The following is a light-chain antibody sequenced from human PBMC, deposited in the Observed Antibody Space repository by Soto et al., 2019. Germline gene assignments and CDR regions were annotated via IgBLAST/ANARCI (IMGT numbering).Light chain of an antibody. CDR1: SSDVGGYNY. CDR2: EVS. Sequence: QSALTQPASVSGSPGQSITISCTGTSSDVGGYNYVSWYQQHPGKAPKLMIYEVSNRPSGVSNRFSGSKSGNTASLTISGLQAEDEADYYCSSYTYSGTLWVFGGGTKLTVL. J-gene: IGLJ3*02. V-gene: IGLV2-14*01. CDR3: SSYTYSGTLWV.